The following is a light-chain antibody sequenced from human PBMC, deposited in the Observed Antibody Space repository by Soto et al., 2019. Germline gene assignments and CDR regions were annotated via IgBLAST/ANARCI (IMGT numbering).Light chain of an antibody. V-gene: IGLV3-9*01. CDR2: RDS. CDR3: QGWDSSTGG. Sequence: SYELTQPLSVSVALGQTARITCGGNNIGSKNVHWYQQKPGQAPVLVIYRDSNRPSGIPERVSGSNSGNTATLTISRAQAVDEADYYCQGWDSSTGGFGTGTKLTVL. CDR1: NIGSKN. J-gene: IGLJ1*01.